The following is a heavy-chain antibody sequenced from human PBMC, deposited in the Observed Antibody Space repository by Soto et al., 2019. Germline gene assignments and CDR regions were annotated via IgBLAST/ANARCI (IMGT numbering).Heavy chain of an antibody. D-gene: IGHD4-17*01. V-gene: IGHV1-46*01. CDR2: INPGDVTT. CDR1: GYTFTDYY. J-gene: IGHJ6*02. Sequence: QVQLVQSGAEGKKPGASVKVSCKTSGYTFTDYYIHWVRQAPGQGFEWMAIINPGDVTTSYAQKCQGRDTLTLDTTMSTVYMELSSLTSEDTGVYFCARHPLRHLYGMDVWGQGTRFTVSS. CDR3: ARHPLRHLYGMDV.